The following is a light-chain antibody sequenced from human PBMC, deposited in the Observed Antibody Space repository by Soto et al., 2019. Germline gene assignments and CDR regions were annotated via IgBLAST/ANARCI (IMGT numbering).Light chain of an antibody. CDR2: GAS. Sequence: EIVMTQSPATLSVSPGERATLSCRASQSVSSNLAWYQQKPGQAPRLLIYGASTRATGIPARFSGSGSGTEFTLTISSLQSEDFGVYYCQQYNNWPRPTFGQGTKVDIK. V-gene: IGKV3-15*01. CDR3: QQYNNWPRPT. J-gene: IGKJ1*01. CDR1: QSVSSN.